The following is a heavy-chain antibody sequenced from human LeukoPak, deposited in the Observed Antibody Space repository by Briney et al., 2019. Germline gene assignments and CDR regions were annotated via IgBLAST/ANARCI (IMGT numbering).Heavy chain of an antibody. J-gene: IGHJ6*03. V-gene: IGHV4-4*07. CDR3: ARGYSLVYYYYMDV. CDR1: GGSISSYY. Sequence: PSETLSLTCTVSGGSISSYYWSWIRQPAGKGLEWIGRIYTSGSSNYNPSLKSRVTMSVDTSKNQFSLKLSSVTAADTAVYYCARGYSLVYYYYMDVRGKGTTVTVSS. CDR2: IYTSGSS. D-gene: IGHD5-18*01.